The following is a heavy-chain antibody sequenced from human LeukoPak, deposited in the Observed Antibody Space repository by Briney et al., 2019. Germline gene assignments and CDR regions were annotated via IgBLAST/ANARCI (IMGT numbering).Heavy chain of an antibody. CDR1: GFTFDDYA. J-gene: IGHJ6*02. V-gene: IGHV3-43D*03. D-gene: IGHD1-26*01. CDR2: ISWDGGST. CDR3: AKEVNTGDYYYYGMDV. Sequence: PGGSLRLSCAASGFTFDDYAMHWVRQAPGKGLEGVSLISWDGGSTYYADSVKGRFTISRDNSKNSLYLQMNSLRAEDTALYYCAKEVNTGDYYYYGMDVWGQGTTVTVSS.